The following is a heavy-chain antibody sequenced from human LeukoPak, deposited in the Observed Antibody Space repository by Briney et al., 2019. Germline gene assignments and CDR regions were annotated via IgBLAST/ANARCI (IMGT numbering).Heavy chain of an antibody. Sequence: GGSLRLSCAASGFTFDDYAMTWVRHAPGKGLGWVSGISWNSGSIGYADSVKGRFTISRDNAKNSLYLQMNSLRAEDTALYYCAKDMGSEMATTTFDYWGQGTLVTVSS. CDR1: GFTFDDYA. V-gene: IGHV3-9*01. CDR2: ISWNSGSI. J-gene: IGHJ4*02. CDR3: AKDMGSEMATTTFDY. D-gene: IGHD5-24*01.